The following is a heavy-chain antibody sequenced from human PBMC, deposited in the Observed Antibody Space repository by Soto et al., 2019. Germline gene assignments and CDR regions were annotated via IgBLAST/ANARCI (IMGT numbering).Heavy chain of an antibody. Sequence: RGSLSLSCAASGFTFISYWMHWFRQAPGKGLVWVSRINSDGSSTSYADSVKGRFTISRDNAKNTLYLQMNSLRAEDTAVYYCARVPSGYSECPDLYYYYGMDVWGQGTTVTVSS. CDR1: GFTFISYW. CDR3: ARVPSGYSECPDLYYYYGMDV. D-gene: IGHD5-18*01. CDR2: INSDGSST. V-gene: IGHV3-74*01. J-gene: IGHJ6*02.